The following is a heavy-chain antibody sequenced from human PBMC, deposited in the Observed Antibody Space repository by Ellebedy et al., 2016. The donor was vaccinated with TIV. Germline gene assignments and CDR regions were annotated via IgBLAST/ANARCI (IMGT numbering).Heavy chain of an antibody. D-gene: IGHD3-10*01. V-gene: IGHV4-34*01. J-gene: IGHJ1*01. CDR2: INHRGNT. Sequence: SETLSLXCAVSGGSFSDFYWSWIRQSPGMGLEWIGEINHRGNTSYNPSLKTRVTLSVDTSKRQISLRLSSVTAADRAVYYCARGYNYGSGRYFQHWGQGTRVTVSS. CDR3: ARGYNYGSGRYFQH. CDR1: GGSFSDFY.